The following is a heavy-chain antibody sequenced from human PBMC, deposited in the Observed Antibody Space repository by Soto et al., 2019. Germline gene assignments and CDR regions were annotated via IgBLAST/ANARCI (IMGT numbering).Heavy chain of an antibody. CDR3: ATKGRSTFY. Sequence: QVQLQESGPGLVKPSGTLSLTCAVSGVSISSHDWWTWVRQPPGKGLEWIGESHQSGDTNYNSSLXSRVTISVDKSKNQFSLKLSSVTVADTAVYYCATKGRSTFYWGQGTLVTVSS. V-gene: IGHV4-4*02. CDR2: SHQSGDT. D-gene: IGHD6-13*01. J-gene: IGHJ4*02. CDR1: GVSISSHDW.